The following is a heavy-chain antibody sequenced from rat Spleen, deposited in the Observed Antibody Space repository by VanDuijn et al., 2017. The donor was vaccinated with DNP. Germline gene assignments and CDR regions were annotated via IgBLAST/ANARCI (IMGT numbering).Heavy chain of an antibody. CDR1: GFTFNDYW. Sequence: EVQLVESGGGLVQPGRSLKLSCVAFGFTFNDYWMTWIRQVPGKGLEWVAAITSSGGSTYYPDSVKGRFTISRDNAKNTLYLQMNSLRSEDTATYYCARGSGTYYWYFDFWGPGTMVTVSS. CDR3: ARGSGTYYWYFDF. V-gene: IGHV5-31*01. D-gene: IGHD5-1*01. CDR2: ITSSGGST. J-gene: IGHJ1*01.